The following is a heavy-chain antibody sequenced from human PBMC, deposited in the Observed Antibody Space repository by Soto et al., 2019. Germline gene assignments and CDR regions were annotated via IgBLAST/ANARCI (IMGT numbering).Heavy chain of an antibody. J-gene: IGHJ4*02. CDR3: AKNRWNYGFVDY. V-gene: IGHV4-34*01. Sequence: SETLSLTCAVYGGSFRGYYWSWIRQPPGKGLEWIGEINHSGSTNYNPSLKSRVTISVDTSKNQFSLKLSSVTAADTAVYYCAKNRWNYGFVDYWGQGTLVTVSS. D-gene: IGHD1-7*01. CDR1: GGSFRGYY. CDR2: INHSGST.